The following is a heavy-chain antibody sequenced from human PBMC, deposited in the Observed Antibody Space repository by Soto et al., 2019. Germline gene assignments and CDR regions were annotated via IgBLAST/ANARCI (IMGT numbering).Heavy chain of an antibody. CDR3: ARVNVGIAAPSQGGYYYYYGMDV. CDR2: INPSGGST. D-gene: IGHD6-6*01. V-gene: IGHV1-46*01. Sequence: GASVKVSCKASGYTFTSYYMHWVRQAPGQGLEWMGIINPSGGSTSYAQKFQGRVTMTRDTSTSTVYMELSSLRSEDTAVYYCARVNVGIAAPSQGGYYYYYGMDVWGQGTTVTVSS. CDR1: GYTFTSYY. J-gene: IGHJ6*02.